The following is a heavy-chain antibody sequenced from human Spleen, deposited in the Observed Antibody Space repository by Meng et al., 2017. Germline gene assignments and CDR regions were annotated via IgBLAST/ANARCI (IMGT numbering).Heavy chain of an antibody. D-gene: IGHD5-18*01. CDR1: GYTFTSYG. Sequence: ASVKVFCKASGYTFTSYGISWVRQAPGQGLEWMGWISAYNGNTNYAQKPQGRVTMTTDTPTSTAYMELRILRSDDTAVYYCARDRAVYSYGYYYYGMDVWGQGTTVTVSS. V-gene: IGHV1-18*01. CDR3: ARDRAVYSYGYYYYGMDV. J-gene: IGHJ6*02. CDR2: ISAYNGNT.